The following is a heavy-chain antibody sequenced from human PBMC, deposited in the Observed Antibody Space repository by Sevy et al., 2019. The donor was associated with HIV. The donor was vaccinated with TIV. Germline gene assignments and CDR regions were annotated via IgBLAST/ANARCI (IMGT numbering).Heavy chain of an antibody. J-gene: IGHJ3*02. CDR2: ISSSGSTR. CDR1: GFTFSSYE. Sequence: GGSLRLSCVASGFTFSSYEMNWVRQAPGKGLEWVSYISSSGSTRYYADSVKGRFIISRKNAKNSLYLQMNSLRAEDKAVYYCARGEGSGYYFDAFDIWGQGTMVTVSS. D-gene: IGHD3-22*01. CDR3: ARGEGSGYYFDAFDI. V-gene: IGHV3-48*03.